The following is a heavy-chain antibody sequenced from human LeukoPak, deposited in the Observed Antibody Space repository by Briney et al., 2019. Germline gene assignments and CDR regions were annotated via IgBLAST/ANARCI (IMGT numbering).Heavy chain of an antibody. CDR3: ARYCSSTSCYLDAFDI. V-gene: IGHV4-30-4*08. CDR1: GGSISSGDYY. Sequence: PSQTLSLTCTVSGGSISSGDYYWSWIRQPPGKGLEWIGYIYYSGSTYYNPSLKSRVTISVDTSRNQFSLKLSSVTAADTAVYYCARYCSSTSCYLDAFDIWGQGTMVTVSS. J-gene: IGHJ3*02. D-gene: IGHD2-2*01. CDR2: IYYSGST.